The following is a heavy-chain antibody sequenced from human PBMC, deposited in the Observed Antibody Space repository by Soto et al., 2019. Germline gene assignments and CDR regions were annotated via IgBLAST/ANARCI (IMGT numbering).Heavy chain of an antibody. CDR3: ATMGTPVTGLYYFDY. Sequence: GGSISSGGYSWSWIRQPPGQGLEWIGFISYSGTTHYSASLRSRVSISVDTSKNQFSLDLSSVTAADTAVYYCATMGTPVTGLYYFDYWGQGTLVTVSS. CDR2: ISYSGTT. V-gene: IGHV4-30-2*05. D-gene: IGHD4-17*01. CDR1: GGSISSGGYS. J-gene: IGHJ4*02.